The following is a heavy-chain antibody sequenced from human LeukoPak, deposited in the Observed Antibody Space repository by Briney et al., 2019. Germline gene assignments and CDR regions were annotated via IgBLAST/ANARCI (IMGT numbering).Heavy chain of an antibody. Sequence: ASVKVSCKASGYTFTSYDINWVRQATGQGLEWMGWINPNSGGTNYAQKFQGRVTMTRDTSISTAYMELSRLRSDDTAVYYCARQTGWYYYGAWGQGTLVTVSS. CDR2: INPNSGGT. D-gene: IGHD3-10*01. CDR3: ARQTGWYYYGA. CDR1: GYTFTSYD. J-gene: IGHJ5*02. V-gene: IGHV1-2*02.